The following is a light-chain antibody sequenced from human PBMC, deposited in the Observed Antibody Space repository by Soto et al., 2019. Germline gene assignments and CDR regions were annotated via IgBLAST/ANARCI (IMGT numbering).Light chain of an antibody. CDR1: NSDVGGYNY. CDR2: EVS. Sequence: QSALTQPASVSGSPGQSITISCTGTNSDVGGYNYVSWYPQRPGTAPKLIIYEVSNRPSGVSNRISGSKSGNTASLSISGLQAEDEADYYCSSSTSTSTLWVFGGGTKLTVL. V-gene: IGLV2-14*03. CDR3: SSSTSTSTLWV. J-gene: IGLJ3*02.